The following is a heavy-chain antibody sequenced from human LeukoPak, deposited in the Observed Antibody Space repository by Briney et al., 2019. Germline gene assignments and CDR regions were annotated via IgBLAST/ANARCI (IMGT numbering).Heavy chain of an antibody. CDR2: FSPYRGDT. D-gene: IGHD3-22*01. J-gene: IGHJ6*02. CDR1: GYTFNIYG. V-gene: IGHV1-18*01. Sequence: ASVTVSYKASGYTFNIYGISWVRQAPGQGLEWMGWFSPYRGDTEYAQKIQGRVTITTDTSTSTAYMELRSLRSDDTAVYYCARQVLIVGGRYGMDVWGQGTTVTASS. CDR3: ARQVLIVGGRYGMDV.